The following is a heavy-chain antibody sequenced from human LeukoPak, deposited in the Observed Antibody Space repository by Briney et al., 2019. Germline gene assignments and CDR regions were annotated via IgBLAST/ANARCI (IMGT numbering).Heavy chain of an antibody. V-gene: IGHV4-34*01. CDR1: VGPFRGYY. CDR3: ARPWRITMVRGFNWFDP. J-gene: IGHJ5*02. Sequence: SETLSLTGAAMVGPFRGYYGAGTGRPQGRGRDWIGEINHSGSTNYNPSLKSRVTISVDTSKNQFSLKLSSVTAADTAVYYCARPWRITMVRGFNWFDPWGQGTLVTVSS. CDR2: INHSGST. D-gene: IGHD3-10*01.